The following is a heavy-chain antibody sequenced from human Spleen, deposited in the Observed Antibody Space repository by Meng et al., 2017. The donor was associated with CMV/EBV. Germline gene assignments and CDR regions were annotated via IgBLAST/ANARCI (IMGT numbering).Heavy chain of an antibody. D-gene: IGHD3-22*01. CDR3: AGDPPPRITMIARFDY. V-gene: IGHV3-21*01. J-gene: IGHJ4*02. CDR2: ISSSSSYI. CDR1: GGSISSSS. Sequence: ETLSLTCTVSGGSISSSSYYWGWIRQPPGKGLEWVSSISSSSSYIYYADSVKGRFTISRDNAKNSLYLQMNSLRAEDTAVYYCAGDPPPRITMIARFDYWGQGTLVTVSS.